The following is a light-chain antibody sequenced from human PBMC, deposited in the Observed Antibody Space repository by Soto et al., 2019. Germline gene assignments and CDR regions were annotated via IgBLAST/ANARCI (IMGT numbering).Light chain of an antibody. CDR1: QSVGSN. CDR2: GAS. CDR3: QQYTNWPPIT. J-gene: IGKJ1*01. V-gene: IGKV3-15*01. Sequence: EIELAQAPGTLSVSPGESATLSCRASQSVGSNLAWFQQKPGQAPRLLIYGASTRATGVPARFSGSGSGTDFTLTISRLKSEDFAVYYCQQYTNWPPITFGQGTKVDIK.